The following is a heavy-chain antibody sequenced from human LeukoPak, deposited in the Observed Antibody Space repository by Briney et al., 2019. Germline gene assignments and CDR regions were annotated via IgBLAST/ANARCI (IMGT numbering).Heavy chain of an antibody. D-gene: IGHD6-6*01. CDR3: AREMEYSSSSFDP. Sequence: KTSETLSLTCAVSGGSISSSNWWSWVRQPPGKGLEWIGYIYYSGSTNYNPSLKSRVTISVDTSKNQFSLKLSSVTAADTAAYYCAREMEYSSSSFDPWGQGTLVTVSS. CDR2: IYYSGST. V-gene: IGHV4-4*02. CDR1: GGSISSSNW. J-gene: IGHJ5*02.